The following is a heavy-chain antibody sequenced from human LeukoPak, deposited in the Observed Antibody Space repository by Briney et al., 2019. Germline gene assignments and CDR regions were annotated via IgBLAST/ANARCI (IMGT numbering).Heavy chain of an antibody. J-gene: IGHJ5*02. V-gene: IGHV4-39*01. CDR3: ARHLFGSTSGLNWFDP. D-gene: IGHD2-2*01. Sequence: SETLSLTCTVSGGSISSSSYYWGWIRQPPGKGLEWIGSIYYSGSTYYNPSLKSRVTISVDTSKSQFSLKLSSVTAADTAVYYCARHLFGSTSGLNWFDPWGQGTLVTVSS. CDR1: GGSISSSSYY. CDR2: IYYSGST.